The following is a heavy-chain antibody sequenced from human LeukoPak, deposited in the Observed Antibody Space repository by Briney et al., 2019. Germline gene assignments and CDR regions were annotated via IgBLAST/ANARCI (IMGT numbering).Heavy chain of an antibody. D-gene: IGHD3-10*01. J-gene: IGHJ4*02. CDR3: AKLLDSGSYYKYDY. V-gene: IGHV3-23*01. CDR1: GFTFSSYA. Sequence: GGSLRLSCAASGFTFSSYAMSWVRLAPGKGLEWVSTISGGGSFTYYADSVKGRFTISRDNSMNTLSLQTNSLRAEDTAVYYCAKLLDSGSYYKYDYWGQGTLVTVSS. CDR2: ISGGGSFT.